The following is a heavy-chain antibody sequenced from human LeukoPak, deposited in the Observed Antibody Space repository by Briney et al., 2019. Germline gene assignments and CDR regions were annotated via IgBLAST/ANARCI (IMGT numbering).Heavy chain of an antibody. CDR1: GGSISSSSYY. CDR2: INHGGST. V-gene: IGHV4-39*07. Sequence: PSETLSLTCTVSGGSISSSSYYWGWIRQPPGKGLEWIGEINHGGSTNYNPSLKSRVTISVDTSKNQFSLKLSSVTAADTAVYYCARPRYYYGSGSSPYDYWGQGTLVTVSS. D-gene: IGHD3-10*01. J-gene: IGHJ4*02. CDR3: ARPRYYYGSGSSPYDY.